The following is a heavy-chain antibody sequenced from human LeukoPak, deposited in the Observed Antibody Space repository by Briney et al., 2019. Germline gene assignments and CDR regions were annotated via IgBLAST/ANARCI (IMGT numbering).Heavy chain of an antibody. V-gene: IGHV3-48*03. CDR1: GFSFGISE. J-gene: IGHJ5*02. Sequence: GGSLRLSHAASGFSFGISEMNWVRQAPGKGLEWISYISSAGTTKIYADSVRGRFTISKDNAMNSLYLQMNSLRAEDTVVYYCARDYWGSPWGHGTLVTVSS. D-gene: IGHD7-27*01. CDR2: ISSAGTTK. CDR3: ARDYWGSP.